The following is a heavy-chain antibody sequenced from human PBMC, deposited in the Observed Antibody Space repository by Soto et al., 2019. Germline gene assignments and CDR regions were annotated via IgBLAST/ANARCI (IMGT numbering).Heavy chain of an antibody. CDR3: ARDRALNNAGVGMAY. D-gene: IGHD6-13*01. J-gene: IGHJ4*02. CDR2: IIPMFGIT. Sequence: QVQLVQSGAEVKKPGSSVKVSCKASGGPFSSYVLTWVRQAPGQGLEWMGRIIPMFGITDFAPKFQGRVTITADKSTTTAYMELSSLRSEETAIYYCARDRALNNAGVGMAYWGQATLVTVSS. CDR1: GGPFSSYV. V-gene: IGHV1-69*04.